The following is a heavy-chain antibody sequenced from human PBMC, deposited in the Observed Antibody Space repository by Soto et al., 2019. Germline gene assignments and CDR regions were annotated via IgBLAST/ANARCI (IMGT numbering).Heavy chain of an antibody. V-gene: IGHV4-30-4*01. CDR1: GGSISSGDYY. CDR2: IYYRGST. J-gene: IGHJ5*02. Sequence: QVQLQESGPGLVKPSQTLSLTCTVSGGSISSGDYYWSWIRHPPGKGLEWIGYIYYRGSTYYNPSLKSRVTISVDTSKNQFSLKLSSVTAADTAVYYCARVGPIAVAGTAEFDPRGQGTLVTVS. D-gene: IGHD6-19*01. CDR3: ARVGPIAVAGTAEFDP.